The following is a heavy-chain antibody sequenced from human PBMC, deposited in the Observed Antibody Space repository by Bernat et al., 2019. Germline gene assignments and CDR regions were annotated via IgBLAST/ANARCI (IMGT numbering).Heavy chain of an antibody. CDR3: AKDLARYSSSSYAFDI. CDR2: ISGSGGST. V-gene: IGHV3-23*01. J-gene: IGHJ3*02. D-gene: IGHD6-6*01. CDR1: GFTFSSYA. Sequence: EVQLLESGGGLVQPGGSLRLSCAASGFTFSSYAMSWVRQAPGKGLEWVSAISGSGGSTYYADSGKGRFTISRDNSKNTLYLQMNSLRAEDTAVYYCAKDLARYSSSSYAFDIWGQGTMVTVSS.